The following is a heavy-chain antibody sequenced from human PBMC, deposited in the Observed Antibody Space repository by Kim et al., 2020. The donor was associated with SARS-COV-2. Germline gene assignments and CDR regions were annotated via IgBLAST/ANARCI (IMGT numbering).Heavy chain of an antibody. D-gene: IGHD3-16*01. V-gene: IGHV3-30*09. J-gene: IGHJ6*03. CDR3: ARGGGPLYYYYMDV. Sequence: YSVTGRFANSRNNCKNTLYLQMNSLRAEDTDVYYCARGGGPLYYYYMDVWGKGTTVTVSS.